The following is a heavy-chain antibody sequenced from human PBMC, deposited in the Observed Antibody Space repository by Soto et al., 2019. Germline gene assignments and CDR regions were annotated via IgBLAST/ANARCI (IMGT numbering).Heavy chain of an antibody. Sequence: PWETLSLTCAVYGGSFSGYYWSWIRQPPGKGLEWIGEINHSGSTNYNPSLKSRVTISVDTSKNQFSLKLSSVTAADTAVYYCARLAIYYYGMDVWGQGTTVTVSS. D-gene: IGHD2-21*01. J-gene: IGHJ6*02. CDR3: ARLAIYYYGMDV. V-gene: IGHV4-34*01. CDR2: INHSGST. CDR1: GGSFSGYY.